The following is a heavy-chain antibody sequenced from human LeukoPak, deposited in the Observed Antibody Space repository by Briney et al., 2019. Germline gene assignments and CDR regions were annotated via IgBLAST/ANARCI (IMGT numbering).Heavy chain of an antibody. D-gene: IGHD3-22*01. CDR2: ISYDGSNK. CDR3: ARETYYYDRSGQRWFDP. J-gene: IGHJ5*02. Sequence: GGSLRLSCAASGFTFSSYAMHWVRQAPGKGLEWVAIISYDGSNKYYADSVKGRFTISRDNSKNTLYLQMNSLRAEDTAVYYCARETYYYDRSGQRWFDPWGQGTLVTVSS. V-gene: IGHV3-30-3*01. CDR1: GFTFSSYA.